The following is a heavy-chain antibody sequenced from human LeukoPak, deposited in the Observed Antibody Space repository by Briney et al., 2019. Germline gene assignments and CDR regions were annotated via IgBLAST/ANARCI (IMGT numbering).Heavy chain of an antibody. CDR3: ARGLYDFWSGYFFDY. V-gene: IGHV4-34*01. CDR2: INHSGST. Sequence: SETLSLTCAVYGGSFSGYYWSWIRQPPGKGLEWIGEINHSGSTNYNPSLKSRVTISADTSKNQFSLKLSSVTAADTAVYYCARGLYDFWSGYFFDYWGQGTLVTVSS. CDR1: GGSFSGYY. D-gene: IGHD3-3*01. J-gene: IGHJ4*02.